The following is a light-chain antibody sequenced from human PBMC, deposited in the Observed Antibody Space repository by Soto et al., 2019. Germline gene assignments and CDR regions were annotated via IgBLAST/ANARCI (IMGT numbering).Light chain of an antibody. CDR2: DVS. CDR1: SSDVGGYNY. Sequence: QSALTQPRSVSGSPGQSVTISCTGTSSDVGGYNYVSWYQQHPGKAPKLMIYDVSKRPSGVPDRFSGSKSDNTASLTISGLQAEDEADYYCCSYAGSYTLFGGGTQLTVL. CDR3: CSYAGSYTL. J-gene: IGLJ2*01. V-gene: IGLV2-11*01.